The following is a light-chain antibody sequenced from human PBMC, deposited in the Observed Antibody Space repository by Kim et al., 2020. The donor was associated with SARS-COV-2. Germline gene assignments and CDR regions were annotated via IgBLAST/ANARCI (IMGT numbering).Light chain of an antibody. CDR1: QSIGTW. CDR2: EAS. CDR3: QRYNTYPYT. V-gene: IGKV1-5*03. Sequence: SASVGDRVTLTCRASQSIGTWLAWYRQIPGKAPNLLIYEASRLKTGVPSRFSASGSGTEFSLTISGLQPDDFATYYCQRYNTYPYTFGQGTKLEIK. J-gene: IGKJ2*01.